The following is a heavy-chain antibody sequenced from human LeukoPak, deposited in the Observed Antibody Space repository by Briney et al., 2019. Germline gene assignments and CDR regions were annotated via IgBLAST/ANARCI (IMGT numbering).Heavy chain of an antibody. CDR2: KYYSGSA. D-gene: IGHD2-2*01. V-gene: IGHV4-31*03. Sequence: KASQTLSLTCNVSGVSVSDGRFYWTWIRQHPGKGLEWIGYKYYSGSAKYNPSLQSRLTISVDTSKNQFSLQLTSVTAADTATYYCATPYCSSISCLDVFSMWGQGTRVTVSS. CDR3: ATPYCSSISCLDVFSM. J-gene: IGHJ3*02. CDR1: GVSVSDGRFY.